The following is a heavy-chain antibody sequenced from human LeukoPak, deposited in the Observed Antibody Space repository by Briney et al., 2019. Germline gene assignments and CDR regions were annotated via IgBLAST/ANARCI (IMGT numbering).Heavy chain of an antibody. CDR3: ARARGYSSGWPY. CDR2: INHSGST. V-gene: IGHV4-34*01. D-gene: IGHD6-19*01. CDR1: GGSISSYC. J-gene: IGHJ4*02. Sequence: SETLTLTCIVSGGSISSYCWSWIRQPPGKGLEWIGEINHSGSTNYNPSLKSRVTISVDTSKNQFSLKLSSVTAADTAVYYCARARGYSSGWPYWGQGTLVTVSS.